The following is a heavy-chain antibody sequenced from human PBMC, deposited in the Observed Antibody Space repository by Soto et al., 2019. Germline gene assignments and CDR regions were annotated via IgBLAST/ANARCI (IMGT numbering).Heavy chain of an antibody. CDR3: ASQDSGIFWSGFPNDAFDI. D-gene: IGHD3-3*01. V-gene: IGHV3-23*01. J-gene: IGHJ3*02. CDR1: GFTFSSYA. Sequence: GGSLRLSCAASGFTFSSYAMSWVRQAPGKGLEWVSGISGSGGSTYYADSVKGRFTISRDNSKKTLYLQMNSLRAEDTALYYCASQDSGIFWSGFPNDAFDIWGQGTMVTVSS. CDR2: ISGSGGST.